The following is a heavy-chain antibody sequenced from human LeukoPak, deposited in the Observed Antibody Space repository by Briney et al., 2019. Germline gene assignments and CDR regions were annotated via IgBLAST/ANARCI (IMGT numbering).Heavy chain of an antibody. CDR3: ARDGCYYDSSGYSDDAFDI. Sequence: GGSLRLSCAASGFTFSSYSMNWVRQAPGKGLEWVSSISSSSSYIYYADSVKGRFTISRDNAKNSLYLQMNSLRAEDTAVYYCARDGCYYDSSGYSDDAFDIWGQGTMVTVSS. D-gene: IGHD3-22*01. CDR2: ISSSSSYI. J-gene: IGHJ3*02. CDR1: GFTFSSYS. V-gene: IGHV3-21*01.